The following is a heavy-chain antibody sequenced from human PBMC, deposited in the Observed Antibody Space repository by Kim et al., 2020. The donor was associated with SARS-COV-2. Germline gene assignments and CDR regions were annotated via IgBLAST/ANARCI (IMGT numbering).Heavy chain of an antibody. CDR1: GFTFSAST. D-gene: IGHD2-15*01. CDR2: VQTKAKSYAT. CDR3: ARRVAAGDPEVQARMD. Sequence: GGSLRLSCAASGFTFSASTIHWVRQASGRGLEWVGRVQTKAKSYATAYATSVKGRFTISRDESKNTAFLQMNSLKTEDTAVYYCARRVAAGDPEVQARMDWGQGTLVTVSS. J-gene: IGHJ4*02. V-gene: IGHV3-73*01.